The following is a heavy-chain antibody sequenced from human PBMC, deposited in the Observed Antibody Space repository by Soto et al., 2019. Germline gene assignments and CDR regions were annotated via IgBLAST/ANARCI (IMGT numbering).Heavy chain of an antibody. CDR3: ARHYVIAKLQNGMGL. D-gene: IGHD3-16*01. Sequence: SETLSLTCTVSGGSIIGFYWSWMRQPPGKGLEWIGYIFYAGTTLYTPSLKSRVTISVDTSNNQFSLKLSSVTAADTAVYYCARHYVIAKLQNGMGLWGQGXMVTVSS. V-gene: IGHV4-59*01. CDR1: GGSIIGFY. CDR2: IFYAGTT. J-gene: IGHJ6*02.